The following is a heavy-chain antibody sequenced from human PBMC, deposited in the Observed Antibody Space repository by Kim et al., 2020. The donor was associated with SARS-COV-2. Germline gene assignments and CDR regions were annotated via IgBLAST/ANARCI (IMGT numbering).Heavy chain of an antibody. CDR3: ARRWAWGNYGSGSYRGSFDL. V-gene: IGHV1-18*01. CDR2: ISAYNGNT. CDR1: GYTFTSYG. J-gene: IGHJ3*01. D-gene: IGHD3-10*01. Sequence: ASVKVSCKASGYTFTSYGISWVRQAPGQGLEWMGWISAYNGNTNYAQKLQGRVTMTTDTSTSTAYMELRSLRSDDTAVYYCARRWAWGNYGSGSYRGSFDLWGQGTMVTVSS.